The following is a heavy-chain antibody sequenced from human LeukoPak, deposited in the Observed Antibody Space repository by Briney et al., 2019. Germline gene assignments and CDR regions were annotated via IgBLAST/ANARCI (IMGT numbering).Heavy chain of an antibody. D-gene: IGHD2-8*02. CDR3: ARYKYPASTGPFN. CDR2: ISANAANT. V-gene: IGHV3-23*01. CDR1: VFTLGSYA. J-gene: IGHJ4*02. Sequence: PGGSLRLSCAASVFTLGSYAMSWVRQAPGKGLEWVSGISANAANTHYAESVRGRFIISRDNSKNTLYLQMNSLRAGDTALYFCARYKYPASTGPFNLGQGTLVTVSS.